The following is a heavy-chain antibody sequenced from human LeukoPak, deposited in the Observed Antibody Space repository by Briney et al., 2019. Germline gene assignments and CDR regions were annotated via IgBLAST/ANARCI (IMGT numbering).Heavy chain of an antibody. CDR1: GGSISSYY. Sequence: PSETLSLTCTVSGGSISSYYWSWIRQPAGKGLEYIGRIYTSGSTSYNPSLKSRVTILLDTSKKQVSLKLSSVTAADTAVYFCARHGGGYSFDYWGQGTLVTVSS. D-gene: IGHD3-16*01. V-gene: IGHV4-4*07. CDR2: IYTSGST. CDR3: ARHGGGYSFDY. J-gene: IGHJ4*02.